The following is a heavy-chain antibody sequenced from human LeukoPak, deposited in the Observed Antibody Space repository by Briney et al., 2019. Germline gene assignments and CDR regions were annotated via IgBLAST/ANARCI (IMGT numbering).Heavy chain of an antibody. V-gene: IGHV3-7*01. CDR3: ARDPPTKSYGSGTYDY. D-gene: IGHD3-10*01. Sequence: GGSLRLSCPASGFTFSSYWMSWVRQAPGKGLEWVANIKQDGHEEYYVDSVKGRFTISRDNAKNSLYLQMNSLRVEDTAVYYCARDPPTKSYGSGTYDYWGQGTLVTVSS. J-gene: IGHJ4*02. CDR1: GFTFSSYW. CDR2: IKQDGHEE.